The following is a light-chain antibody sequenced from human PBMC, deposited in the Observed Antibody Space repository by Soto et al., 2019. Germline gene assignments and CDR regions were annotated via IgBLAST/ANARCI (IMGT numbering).Light chain of an antibody. V-gene: IGKV3-11*01. CDR2: DAS. CDR1: QSIRNY. Sequence: EIVLTQSPATLSLSPGERATLSCRASQSIRNYLAWYQQKPGQSPRLLIHDASNRATDVPARFSGSGSGTDFTLSISSLEPEDFAVYFCQQRSNWPLTFGPGTKVDIK. J-gene: IGKJ3*01. CDR3: QQRSNWPLT.